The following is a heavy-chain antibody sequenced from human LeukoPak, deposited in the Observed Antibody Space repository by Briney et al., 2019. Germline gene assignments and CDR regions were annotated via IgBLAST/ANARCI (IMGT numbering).Heavy chain of an antibody. D-gene: IGHD3-22*01. CDR2: IYTSGST. J-gene: IGHJ6*03. Sequence: SETLSLTCTVSGGSISSGSYYWSWIRQPAGKGLEWIGRIYTSGSTNYNPSLKSRVTISVDTSKSQFSLKLSSVTAADTAVYYCISSGYKVGYYMDVWGKGTTVTVSS. CDR1: GGSISSGSYY. V-gene: IGHV4-61*02. CDR3: ISSGYKVGYYMDV.